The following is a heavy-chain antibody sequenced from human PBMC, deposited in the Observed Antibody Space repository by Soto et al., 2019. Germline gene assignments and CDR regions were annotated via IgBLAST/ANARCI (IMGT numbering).Heavy chain of an antibody. CDR2: SSAYNGNT. D-gene: IGHD2-15*01. J-gene: IGHJ4*02. CDR1: GYTFTSYG. CDR3: ARVSSTYCSGGSCYLRPIMYYFDY. Sequence: EASVKVSCKASGYTFTSYGISWVRQAPGQGLEWMGWSSAYNGNTNYAQKLQGRVTMTTDTSTSTAYMELRSLRSDDTAVYYCARVSSTYCSGGSCYLRPIMYYFDYWGQGTLVTVSS. V-gene: IGHV1-18*01.